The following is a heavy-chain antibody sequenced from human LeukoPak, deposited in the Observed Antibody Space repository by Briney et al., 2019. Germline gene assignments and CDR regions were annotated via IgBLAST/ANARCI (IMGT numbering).Heavy chain of an antibody. J-gene: IGHJ4*02. V-gene: IGHV4-34*01. D-gene: IGHD6-13*01. Sequence: NSSETLSLTYAVYGGSFSGYYWSWIRQPPGKGPEWIGEINHSGSTNYNPSLKSRVTISVDTSKNQFSLKLSSVTAADTAVYYCARREYSSSWSYFDYWGQGTLVTVSS. CDR3: ARREYSSSWSYFDY. CDR1: GGSFSGYY. CDR2: INHSGST.